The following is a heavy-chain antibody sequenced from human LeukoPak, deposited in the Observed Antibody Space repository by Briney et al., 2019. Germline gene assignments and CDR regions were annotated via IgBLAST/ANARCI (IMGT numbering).Heavy chain of an antibody. CDR2: ISGSGGST. V-gene: IGHV3-23*01. CDR3: AHISSSWPDY. J-gene: IGHJ4*02. Sequence: GGSLRLSCAASGFTFSNFAMNWVRQAPGKGLEWVSAISGSGGSTYYADSVKGRFTISRDNSKNTLYLQMSSLRAEDTAVYYCAHISSSWPDYWGQGTLVTVSS. D-gene: IGHD6-13*01. CDR1: GFTFSNFA.